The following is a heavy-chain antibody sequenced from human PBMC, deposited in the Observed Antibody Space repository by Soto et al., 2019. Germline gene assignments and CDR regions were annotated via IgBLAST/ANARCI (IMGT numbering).Heavy chain of an antibody. CDR2: ISYDGSNK. CDR1: GFTFSHYG. J-gene: IGHJ4*02. CDR3: ARYSGKYQGPIDY. Sequence: QVQLVESGGGVVQPGRSLRLSCAASGFTFSHYGIHWVRQAPGKGLEWLAVISYDGSNKHYADSVKGRLTVSRDNSKNTLYLQRNSLRAEYTDVYFCARYSGKYQGPIDYWGQGTLVTVSS. V-gene: IGHV3-30*03. D-gene: IGHD1-26*01.